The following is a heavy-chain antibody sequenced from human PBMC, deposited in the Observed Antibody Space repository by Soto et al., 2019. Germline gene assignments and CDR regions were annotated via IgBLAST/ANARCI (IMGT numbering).Heavy chain of an antibody. J-gene: IGHJ6*03. D-gene: IGHD3-3*01. V-gene: IGHV4-34*01. CDR1: GGSFSDYY. Sequence: PSETLSLTCAVYGGSFSDYYWSWIRQPPGKGLEWIGEINHSGSTKYNPSLKSRVTTSVDMSKNEFSLKLSSVTAADTAVYYCARGRYYDFWSGSSITDYMDVWGKGTTVTVSS. CDR2: INHSGST. CDR3: ARGRYYDFWSGSSITDYMDV.